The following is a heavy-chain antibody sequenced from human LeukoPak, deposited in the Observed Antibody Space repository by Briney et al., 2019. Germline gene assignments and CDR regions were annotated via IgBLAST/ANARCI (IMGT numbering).Heavy chain of an antibody. J-gene: IGHJ5*02. Sequence: GGSLRLSCKASGFTSGDYVMSWFRQAAGKGLEWVSAIHTSGDTCYADSVKGRFTISRDTSKNTLYLQINSLRVEDTAVYYCIVFGDSNHWGQGTLVTVSS. V-gene: IGHV3-23*05. D-gene: IGHD4-17*01. CDR2: IHTSGDT. CDR3: IVFGDSNH. CDR1: GFTSGDYV.